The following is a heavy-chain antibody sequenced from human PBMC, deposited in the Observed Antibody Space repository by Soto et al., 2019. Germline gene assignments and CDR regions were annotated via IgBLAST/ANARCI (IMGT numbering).Heavy chain of an antibody. CDR2: INPAGTIT. D-gene: IGHD3-16*01. J-gene: IGHJ5*02. Sequence: GGSLRLSCAASGFPFSHYWMHWVRQTPGKGLVWVSRINPAGTITNYADSVEGRFTISRDNADSALFLQMNSLSAEDTAIYYCTSDTFGLRDTWGQGTLVTSP. CDR1: GFPFSHYW. CDR3: TSDTFGLRDT. V-gene: IGHV3-74*01.